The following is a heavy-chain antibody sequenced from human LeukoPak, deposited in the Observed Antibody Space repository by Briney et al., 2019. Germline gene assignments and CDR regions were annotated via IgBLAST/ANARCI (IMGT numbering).Heavy chain of an antibody. CDR3: AREVWGPEY. D-gene: IGHD1-14*01. V-gene: IGHV3-30-3*01. CDR2: ISYDGSNK. CDR1: GFTFSSYA. J-gene: IGHJ4*02. Sequence: GGSLRLSCAASGFTFSSYAMHWVRQAPGKGLEWVAVISYDGSNKYYADSVKGRFTISRDNSKNTLYLQMNSLRAEDTAVYYCAREVWGPEYWGQGTLVTVSS.